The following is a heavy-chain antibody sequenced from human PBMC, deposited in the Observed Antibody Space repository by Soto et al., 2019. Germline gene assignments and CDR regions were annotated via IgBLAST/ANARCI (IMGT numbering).Heavy chain of an antibody. J-gene: IGHJ6*02. CDR3: ARVVAVAGLYNFHGLDV. V-gene: IGHV1-69*12. CDR1: GGTFSNYA. Sequence: QVQLVQSGAEVKKPGSSVKVSCKVSGGTFSNYAIDWVRLAPGHGLEWMGGIVPIFGTTYYTRKFQGRATIIADDSTTTADLEMSRLRSEYTAIYCCARVVAVAGLYNFHGLDVWGQGTAVTVSS. D-gene: IGHD6-19*01. CDR2: IVPIFGTT.